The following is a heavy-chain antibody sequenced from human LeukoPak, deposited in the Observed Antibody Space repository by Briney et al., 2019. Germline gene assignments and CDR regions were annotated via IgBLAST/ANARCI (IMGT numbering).Heavy chain of an antibody. V-gene: IGHV3-64*01. CDR2: ISSDGGTT. CDR1: GFTSVRYA. CDR3: ARTYYDTSGPFAAFDI. D-gene: IGHD3-22*01. J-gene: IGHJ3*02. Sequence: PGGSLRLSCAASGFTSVRYAMQWVRQAPGKGLEFVSTISSDGGTTFYASSVKGRFTTSIDNSKNTLYLQMGSLRAEDMALYYCARTYYDTSGPFAAFDIWGQGTMVTVSS.